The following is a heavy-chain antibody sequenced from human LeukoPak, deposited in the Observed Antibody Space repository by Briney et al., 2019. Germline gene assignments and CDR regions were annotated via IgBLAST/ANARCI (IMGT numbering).Heavy chain of an antibody. V-gene: IGHV3-11*01. CDR3: GRDGSGSPDY. D-gene: IGHD3-10*01. CDR1: GFTYSDYY. J-gene: IGHJ4*02. Sequence: GGSLRLSCAASGFTYSDYYMSWIRQASGKGLEWVSYISSGGSSMYYADSVKGRFTISRDNAKNSLYLQMNSLRAEDTAVYYCGRDGSGSPDYWGQGTLVTVSS. CDR2: ISSGGSSM.